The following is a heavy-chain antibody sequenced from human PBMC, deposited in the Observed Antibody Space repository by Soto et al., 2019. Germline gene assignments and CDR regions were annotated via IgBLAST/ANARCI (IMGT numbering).Heavy chain of an antibody. V-gene: IGHV3-48*01. CDR2: ISSSSSTI. J-gene: IGHJ4*02. CDR1: GFTFSSYS. D-gene: IGHD1-20*01. CDR3: TRETVAGITGLDY. Sequence: GGSLRLSCAASGFTFSSYSMNWVRQAPGKGLEWVSYISSSSSTIYYADSVKGRFTISRDNAKNSLYLQMNSLRVDDTALYYCTRETVAGITGLDYWGPGTLVTVSS.